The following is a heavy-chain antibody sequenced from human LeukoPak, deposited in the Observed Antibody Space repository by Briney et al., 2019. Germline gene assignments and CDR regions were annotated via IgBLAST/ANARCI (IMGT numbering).Heavy chain of an antibody. CDR3: VRDNPRCCGVIPANIDDY. J-gene: IGHJ4*02. D-gene: IGHD2-21*01. Sequence: GGSLRLSCGASGFTFGIYTMNWVRQAPGEGLEWVSYINGGGSPIFYADSVRGRFTISRDNAKNSLHLQMNSLRAEDTAVYYCVRDNPRCCGVIPANIDDYWGQGTLVTVSS. CDR2: INGGGSPI. CDR1: GFTFGIYT. V-gene: IGHV3-48*01.